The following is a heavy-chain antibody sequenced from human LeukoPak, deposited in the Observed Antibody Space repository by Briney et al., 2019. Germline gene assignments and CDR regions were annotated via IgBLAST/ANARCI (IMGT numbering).Heavy chain of an antibody. D-gene: IGHD3-10*01. CDR3: ARVTYYGSGIAY. CDR1: GFTFRSYS. V-gene: IGHV3-21*01. Sequence: GGSLRLSCAASGFTFRSYSMNWVPQAPGKGREGVSSISSSRCYIYYADSVKRRFTISRHNAKNSLYLKMNSPRAEDTAVYYCARVTYYGSGIAYSGQGTLVTVS. CDR2: ISSSRCYI. J-gene: IGHJ4*02.